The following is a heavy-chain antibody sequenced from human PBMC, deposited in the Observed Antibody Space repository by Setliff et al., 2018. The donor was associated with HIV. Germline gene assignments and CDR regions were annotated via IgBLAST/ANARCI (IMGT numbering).Heavy chain of an antibody. CDR1: GDTFSSYA. Sequence: GASVKVSCKASGDTFSSYAISWVRQARGQGLEWMGGIIPIFGTGNYAQKFQGRVTITADEATSTAYMELSSLRPEYTAVYYCARDDVGYCSGGSCYHLFDTFDIWGQGTVVTVSS. CDR2: IIPIFGTG. D-gene: IGHD2-15*01. V-gene: IGHV1-69*13. J-gene: IGHJ3*02. CDR3: ARDDVGYCSGGSCYHLFDTFDI.